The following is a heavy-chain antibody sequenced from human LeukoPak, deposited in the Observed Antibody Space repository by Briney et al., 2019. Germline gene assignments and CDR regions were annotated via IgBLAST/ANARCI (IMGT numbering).Heavy chain of an antibody. Sequence: GGSLRLSCAASGFTFSSHAMNWVRQAPGKGLEWVSGISGSGDSTYHADSVKGRFTISRDNSKNTLYLQMSSLRVEDTAVYYCAKDQRFGLRGVDYWGQGTLVTVSS. CDR2: ISGSGDST. J-gene: IGHJ4*02. D-gene: IGHD3-10*01. CDR1: GFTFSSHA. CDR3: AKDQRFGLRGVDY. V-gene: IGHV3-23*01.